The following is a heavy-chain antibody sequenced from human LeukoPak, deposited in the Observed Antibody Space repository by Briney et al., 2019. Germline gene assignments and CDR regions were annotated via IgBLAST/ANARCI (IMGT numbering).Heavy chain of an antibody. CDR1: GYTFTSYA. Sequence: ASVKVSCKASGYTFTSYAMHWVRQAPGQGLEWMGWISAYNGNTNYAQKLQGRVTMTTDTSTSTAYMELRSLRSDDTAVYYCARDPYYYGSGSSNWFDPWGQGTLVTVSS. CDR2: ISAYNGNT. J-gene: IGHJ5*02. D-gene: IGHD3-10*01. V-gene: IGHV1-18*01. CDR3: ARDPYYYGSGSSNWFDP.